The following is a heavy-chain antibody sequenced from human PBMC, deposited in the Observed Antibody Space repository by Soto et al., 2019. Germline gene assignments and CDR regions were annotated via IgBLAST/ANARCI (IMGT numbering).Heavy chain of an antibody. Sequence: QVQLVQSGAEVKKPGASVKVSCKASGYIFPDYYVHWVRQAPGEGLEWMGIINPSGGSTSYAQKFQGRVTMTRDTSTSTVYMELSSLRSEDTAVYYCARVGYYDSSVGDAFDIWGQGTMVTVSS. CDR3: ARVGYYDSSVGDAFDI. D-gene: IGHD3-22*01. CDR2: INPSGGST. V-gene: IGHV1-46*01. CDR1: GYIFPDYY. J-gene: IGHJ3*02.